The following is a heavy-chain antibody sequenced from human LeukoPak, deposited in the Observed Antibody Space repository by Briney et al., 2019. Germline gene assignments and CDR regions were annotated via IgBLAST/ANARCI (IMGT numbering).Heavy chain of an antibody. CDR1: GGSIFSSY. V-gene: IGHV4-4*07. CDR3: ARENDDYTFT. CDR2: IYTTGTT. Sequence: SETLSLTCTVSGGSIFSSYWSWIRQPAGKGLEWIGRIYTTGTTNYNPSLKSRVAMSVDTSKNQFSLKLTSMTAADTAIFYCARENDDYTFTWGQGILVTASS. J-gene: IGHJ4*02. D-gene: IGHD4-17*01.